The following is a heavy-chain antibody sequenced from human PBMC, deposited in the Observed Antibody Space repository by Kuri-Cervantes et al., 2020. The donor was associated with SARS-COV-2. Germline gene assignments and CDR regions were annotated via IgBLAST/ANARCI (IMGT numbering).Heavy chain of an antibody. CDR3: AKIAGYNSGWYDD. CDR1: GFTFSHYA. J-gene: IGHJ5*02. CDR2: ITISGLST. D-gene: IGHD6-19*01. Sequence: GESLKISCGASGFTFSHYAMSWFRQAPGKGLEWVSTITISGLSTHYADSVKGRFTVSRDNSKNTVYLQMNSLRAGDTAVYYCAKIAGYNSGWYDDWGQGTLVTVSS. V-gene: IGHV3-23*01.